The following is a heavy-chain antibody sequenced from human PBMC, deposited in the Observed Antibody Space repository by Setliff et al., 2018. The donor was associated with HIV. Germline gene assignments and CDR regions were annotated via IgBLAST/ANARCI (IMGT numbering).Heavy chain of an antibody. CDR3: ARGPNPLRLGGKPYHYLDV. J-gene: IGHJ6*03. CDR1: GGSISSSAYY. Sequence: SETLSLTCTVSGGSISSSAYYWGWIRQPPGKGLEWIGSISSTGNTYYNPSLKSRVTIFVDTSKNQFSLRLSSVTAADTAVYYCARGPNPLRLGGKPYHYLDVWGKGTTVTVSS. CDR2: ISSTGNT. D-gene: IGHD3-16*01. V-gene: IGHV4-39*01.